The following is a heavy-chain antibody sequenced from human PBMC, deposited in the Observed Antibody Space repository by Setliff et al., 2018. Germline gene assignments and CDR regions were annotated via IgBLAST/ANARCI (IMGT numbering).Heavy chain of an antibody. CDR2: IFYRGTT. CDR3: ARQRVVVGAPPWFDP. Sequence: PSETLSLTCDVSGYSISSDYYWGWIRQPPGRGLEWIGTIFYRGTTYYNLSLKSPVTISLDASKNQFSLTLTSVTAADTAIYYCARQRVVVGAPPWFDPWGQGTLVTVSS. D-gene: IGHD2-15*01. J-gene: IGHJ5*02. CDR1: GYSISSDYY. V-gene: IGHV4-38-2*01.